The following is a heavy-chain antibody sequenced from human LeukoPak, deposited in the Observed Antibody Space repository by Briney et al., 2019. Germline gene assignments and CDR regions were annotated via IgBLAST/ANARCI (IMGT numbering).Heavy chain of an antibody. D-gene: IGHD6-13*01. V-gene: IGHV3-48*01. Sequence: GGSLRLSCAASGFTSSNYAMSWVRQAPGKGLEWVSYISSSSSTIYYADSVKGRFTISRDNAKDSLYLQMNSLRAEDTAVYYCARGHYSSSWYSAFDIWGQGTMVTVSS. CDR1: GFTSSNYA. CDR2: ISSSSSTI. CDR3: ARGHYSSSWYSAFDI. J-gene: IGHJ3*02.